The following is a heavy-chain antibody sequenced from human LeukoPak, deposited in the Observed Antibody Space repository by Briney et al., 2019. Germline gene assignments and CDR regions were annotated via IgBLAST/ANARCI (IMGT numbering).Heavy chain of an antibody. D-gene: IGHD6-13*01. V-gene: IGHV3-21*01. CDR3: ARDRGIAAAGTGPNWFDP. J-gene: IGHJ5*02. CDR2: ISISSSYI. Sequence: GGSLRLSCAASGFTFSSFGMNWVRQAPGKGLEWVSSISISSSYIYYADSVKGRFTISRDNAKNSLYLQMASLRAEDTAVYYCARDRGIAAAGTGPNWFDPWGQGTLVTVSS. CDR1: GFTFSSFG.